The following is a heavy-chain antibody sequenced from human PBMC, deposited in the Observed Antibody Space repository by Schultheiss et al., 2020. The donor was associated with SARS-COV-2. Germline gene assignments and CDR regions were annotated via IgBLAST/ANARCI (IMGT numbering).Heavy chain of an antibody. D-gene: IGHD2-8*01. CDR3: EFELDCTKGLCSTPLGHSYYYYIDV. CDR2: ISPMLGIT. CDR1: GGTLRSNT. Sequence: SVKVSCKASGGTLRSNTLNWVRQAPGQGLEWMGSISPMLGITNYAQMFQGRVTITADRSASTVYMELSSLRYEDTAVYYCEFELDCTKGLCSTPLGHSYYYYIDVWGKGTTVTVSS. V-gene: IGHV1-69*02. J-gene: IGHJ6*03.